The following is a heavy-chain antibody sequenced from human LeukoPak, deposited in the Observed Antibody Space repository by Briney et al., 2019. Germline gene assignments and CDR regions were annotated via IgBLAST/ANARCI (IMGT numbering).Heavy chain of an antibody. CDR3: ARDKYYYDSSGYYLGGYYYYYYGMDV. CDR2: ISYDGSNK. Sequence: GGSLRLSCAASGFTFSSYAMHWVRQAPGKGLEWVAVISYDGSNKYYADSVKGRFTISRDNSKNKLYLQMNSLRAEDTAVYYCARDKYYYDSSGYYLGGYYYYYYGMDVWGQGTTVTVSS. CDR1: GFTFSSYA. J-gene: IGHJ6*02. V-gene: IGHV3-30-3*01. D-gene: IGHD3-22*01.